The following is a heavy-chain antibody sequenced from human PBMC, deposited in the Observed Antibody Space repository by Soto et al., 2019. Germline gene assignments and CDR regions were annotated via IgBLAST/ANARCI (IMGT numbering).Heavy chain of an antibody. CDR3: ARGHIAAAVYDAFDI. J-gene: IGHJ3*02. Sequence: GASVKVSCKASGYTFTSYYMHWVRQAPGQGLEWMGIINPSGGSTSYAQKFQGRVTMTRDTSTSTVYMELSSLRSEDTAVYYCARGHIAAAVYDAFDIWGQGTMVTVSS. D-gene: IGHD6-13*01. CDR1: GYTFTSYY. V-gene: IGHV1-46*01. CDR2: INPSGGST.